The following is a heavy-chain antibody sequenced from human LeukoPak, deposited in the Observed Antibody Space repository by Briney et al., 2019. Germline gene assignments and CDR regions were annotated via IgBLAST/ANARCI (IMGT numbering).Heavy chain of an antibody. CDR3: ARDGPYEATGSYFDALDI. J-gene: IGHJ3*02. CDR2: IYYSGST. Sequence: SETLSLTCTVSGGSISSYYWSWIRQPPGKGLEWIGYIYYSGSTNYNPSLKSRVTISVDTSKNQLTLKLTSVTAADTAVYYCARDGPYEATGSYFDALDIWGRGTMVTVSS. D-gene: IGHD1-26*01. V-gene: IGHV4-59*01. CDR1: GGSISSYY.